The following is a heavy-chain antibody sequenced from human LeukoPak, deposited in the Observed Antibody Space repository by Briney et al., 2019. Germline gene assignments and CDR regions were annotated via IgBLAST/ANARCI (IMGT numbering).Heavy chain of an antibody. CDR3: ARGASSGWPYYFDY. CDR1: GYTFTGYY. J-gene: IGHJ4*02. Sequence: SVKVSCKASGYTFTGYYMHWVRQAPGQGLEWMGWINPNSGGTNYAQKFQGRVTMTRDTSISTAYMELSRLRSDDTAVYYCARGASSGWPYYFDYWGQGTLVTVSS. D-gene: IGHD6-19*01. V-gene: IGHV1-2*02. CDR2: INPNSGGT.